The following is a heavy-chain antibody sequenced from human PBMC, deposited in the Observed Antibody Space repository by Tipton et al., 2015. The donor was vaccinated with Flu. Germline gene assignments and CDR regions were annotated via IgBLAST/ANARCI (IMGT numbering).Heavy chain of an antibody. Sequence: QSGAEVKKPGASVKVSCKASGYTFTSYDINWVRQAPGQGLEWMGGIIPIFGTANYAQKFQGRVTITADESTSTAYMELSSLRSEDTAVYYCATTSVREYSGYDWVFDYWGQGTLVTVSS. J-gene: IGHJ4*02. D-gene: IGHD5-12*01. CDR3: ATTSVREYSGYDWVFDY. CDR2: IIPIFGTA. V-gene: IGHV1-69*13. CDR1: GYTFTSYD.